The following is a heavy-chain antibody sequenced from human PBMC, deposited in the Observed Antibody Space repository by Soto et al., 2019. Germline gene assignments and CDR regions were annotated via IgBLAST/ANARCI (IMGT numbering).Heavy chain of an antibody. V-gene: IGHV3-30*18. D-gene: IGHD3-16*01. Sequence: QVQLVESGGGVVQPGRSLRLSCAASGFTFSSYGMHWVRQAPGKGLEWVAVISYDGSNKYYADSVKGRFTISRDNSKNTLYLQMNSLRAEDTAVYYCANYDYVWGSRGLDYWGQGTLVTVSS. CDR3: ANYDYVWGSRGLDY. CDR2: ISYDGSNK. J-gene: IGHJ4*02. CDR1: GFTFSSYG.